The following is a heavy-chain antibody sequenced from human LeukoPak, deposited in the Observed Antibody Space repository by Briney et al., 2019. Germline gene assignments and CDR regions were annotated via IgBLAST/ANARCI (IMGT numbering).Heavy chain of an antibody. D-gene: IGHD5-12*01. V-gene: IGHV3-21*01. Sequence: PGGSLRLSCAASGFSFSSYEMNWVRQAPGKGLEWVSSISSSSSYIYYADSVKGRFTISRDNAKNSLYLQMNSLRAEDTAVYYCARDSSYFAFDIWGQGTMVTVSS. CDR2: ISSSSSYI. CDR1: GFSFSSYE. CDR3: ARDSSYFAFDI. J-gene: IGHJ3*02.